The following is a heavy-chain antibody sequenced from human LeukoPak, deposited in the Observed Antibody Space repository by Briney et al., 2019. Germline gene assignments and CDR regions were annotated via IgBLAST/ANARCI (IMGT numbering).Heavy chain of an antibody. D-gene: IGHD1-26*01. CDR2: ISYDGNNK. V-gene: IGHV3-30-3*01. Sequence: PGGSLRLSCAASGFTFSDYAMHWVRQAPGKGLEWVAVISYDGNNKFYADSVKGRFTISRDNSKNTLYMQTNSLRAADTAVYYCARGNSGSHFDYWGQGTLVTVSS. CDR3: ARGNSGSHFDY. J-gene: IGHJ4*02. CDR1: GFTFSDYA.